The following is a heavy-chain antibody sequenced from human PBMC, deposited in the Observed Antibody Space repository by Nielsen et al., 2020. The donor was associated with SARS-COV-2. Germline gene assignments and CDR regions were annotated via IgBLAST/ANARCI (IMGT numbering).Heavy chain of an antibody. Sequence: ASVKVSCKASGYVFTSYWIHWVRQAPGQGLEWMGRINPNSGATNYAQKFQGRVTMTRDTSISTAYMEVTRLRSDDTAVYYCARGGSIPARPLDYWGLGTLVTVSS. CDR1: GYVFTSYW. V-gene: IGHV1-2*06. CDR3: ARGGSIPARPLDY. D-gene: IGHD6-6*01. CDR2: INPNSGAT. J-gene: IGHJ4*02.